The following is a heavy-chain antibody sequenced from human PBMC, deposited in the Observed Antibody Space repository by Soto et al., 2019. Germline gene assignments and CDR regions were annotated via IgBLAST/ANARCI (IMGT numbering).Heavy chain of an antibody. V-gene: IGHV3-23*01. Sequence: RRSCAASGFTVSSYAISWVRLAPGKGLEWVSAISGSGGSTYYADSVKGRFTISRDNSKNTLYLQMNSLRAEDTAVYYCAKDDAAPSPAYYYYYGMDVCGQRTTVTVSS. J-gene: IGHJ6*02. CDR3: AKDDAAPSPAYYYYYGMDV. CDR2: ISGSGGST. D-gene: IGHD2-2*01. CDR1: GFTVSSYA.